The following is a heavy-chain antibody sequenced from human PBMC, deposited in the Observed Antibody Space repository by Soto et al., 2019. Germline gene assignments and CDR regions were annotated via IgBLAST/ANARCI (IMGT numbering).Heavy chain of an antibody. Sequence: EVQLLESGGGSVQPGGSLRLSCAASGFTFGNYWMYWVRQAPGKGLVWVSRIHSDGTITTYADSVKGRFTISRDIAKNTLYLQMNSLRAEDTAVYYCARGRGSFYLDFWGQGTLVTVSS. CDR2: IHSDGTIT. CDR3: ARGRGSFYLDF. D-gene: IGHD1-26*01. CDR1: GFTFGNYW. J-gene: IGHJ4*02. V-gene: IGHV3-74*02.